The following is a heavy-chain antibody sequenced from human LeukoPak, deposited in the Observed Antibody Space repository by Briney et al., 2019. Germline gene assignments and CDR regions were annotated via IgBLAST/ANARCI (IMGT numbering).Heavy chain of an antibody. Sequence: ASVKVSCKASGYTFTSYYMHWVRQAPGQGLEWMGIINPSGGSTSYAQKFQGRVTMTRDTSTSTVYMELSSLRSEDTAVYYCARGYSYGYGYYYYYGMDVWAKGPRSPSP. CDR3: ARGYSYGYGYYYYYGMDV. J-gene: IGHJ6*02. CDR1: GYTFTSYY. D-gene: IGHD5-18*01. V-gene: IGHV1-46*01. CDR2: INPSGGST.